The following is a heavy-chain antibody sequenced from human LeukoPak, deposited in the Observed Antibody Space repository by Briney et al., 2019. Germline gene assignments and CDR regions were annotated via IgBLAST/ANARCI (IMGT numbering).Heavy chain of an antibody. CDR3: ARDVGDTAMVTEFDY. J-gene: IGHJ4*02. V-gene: IGHV1-18*01. Sequence: ASVKVSCKASGYTFTSYGISWVRQAPGQGLEWMGWISAYNGNTNYAQKLQGRVTKTTDTSTSTAYMELRSLRSDDTAVYYCARDVGDTAMVTEFDYWGQGTLVTVSS. CDR2: ISAYNGNT. CDR1: GYTFTSYG. D-gene: IGHD5-18*01.